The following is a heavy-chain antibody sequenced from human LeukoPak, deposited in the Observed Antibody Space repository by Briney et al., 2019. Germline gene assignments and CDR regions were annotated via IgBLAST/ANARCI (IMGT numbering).Heavy chain of an antibody. CDR3: TKGNYGDYPLYFDF. Sequence: GTFIRLSCAASGFTFSSSSMHCGQEAPDEGVEGAGVRSYDGSNKYHAVSVKGSFTISRDNSKNSLYLQMNSLIAEDTAVYYCTKGNYGDYPLYFDFWGQGTLVSVSS. CDR1: GFTFSSSS. D-gene: IGHD4-17*01. J-gene: IGHJ4*02. CDR2: RSYDGSNK. V-gene: IGHV3-30*18.